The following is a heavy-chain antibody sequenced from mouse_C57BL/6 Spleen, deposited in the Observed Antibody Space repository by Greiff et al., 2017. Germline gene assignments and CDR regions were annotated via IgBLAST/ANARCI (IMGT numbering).Heavy chain of an antibody. CDR1: GFSLTSYG. CDR3: SRNGGFFYAMGY. Sequence: QVHVKQSGPGLVQPSPSLSITCTVSGFSLTSYGVHWVRQSPGKGLEWLGVIWSGGSTDYNAAFISSLSISKDNSKSPVFFYMNSMQADDTAIYYCSRNGGFFYAMGYWGQGTSVTVSS. V-gene: IGHV2-2*01. CDR2: IWSGGST. J-gene: IGHJ4*01. D-gene: IGHD3-1*01.